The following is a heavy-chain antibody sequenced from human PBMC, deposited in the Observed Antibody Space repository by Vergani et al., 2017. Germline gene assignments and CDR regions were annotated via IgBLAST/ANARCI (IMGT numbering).Heavy chain of an antibody. D-gene: IGHD3-22*01. V-gene: IGHV3-20*04. CDR3: ARSGGSGYYYDWFDP. CDR2: INWNGGST. Sequence: EVQLVESGGGVVRPGGSLRLSCEASGLTFDDYGMSWVRQAPGKGLEWSSGINWNGGSTGYADSVKGRFTITRDNAKNSLYLQMNSLRAEDTALYYCARSGGSGYYYDWFDPWGQGTLVTVSS. J-gene: IGHJ5*02. CDR1: GLTFDDYG.